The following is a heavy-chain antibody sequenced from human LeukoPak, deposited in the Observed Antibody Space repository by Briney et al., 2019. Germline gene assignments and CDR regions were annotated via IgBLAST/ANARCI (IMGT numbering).Heavy chain of an antibody. Sequence: GGSLRLSCAASGFTFSTFAMNWVRQAPGRGLEWVPAISDSAGTAYYADSVKGRFTISRDNSKNTLHLQMNSLRAEDTAVYYCAKETTLIRGRTRGGAFDIWGQGTMVTVSS. CDR3: AKETTLIRGRTRGGAFDI. CDR1: GFTFSTFA. J-gene: IGHJ3*02. V-gene: IGHV3-23*01. D-gene: IGHD3-10*01. CDR2: ISDSAGTA.